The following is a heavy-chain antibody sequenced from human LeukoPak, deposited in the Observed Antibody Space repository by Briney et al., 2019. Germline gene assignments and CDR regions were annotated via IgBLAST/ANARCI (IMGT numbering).Heavy chain of an antibody. Sequence: GESLKISCKGSGYSFSSYWIAWVRQMPGKGLEWMGIIHPGNSETTYNPSFQGQVTMSAGKSISTAYLQWSSLEASDTAMYYCARRLSSIAAAAANDYWGQGTLVTVSS. CDR2: IHPGNSET. D-gene: IGHD6-13*01. J-gene: IGHJ4*02. V-gene: IGHV5-51*01. CDR3: ARRLSSIAAAAANDY. CDR1: GYSFSSYW.